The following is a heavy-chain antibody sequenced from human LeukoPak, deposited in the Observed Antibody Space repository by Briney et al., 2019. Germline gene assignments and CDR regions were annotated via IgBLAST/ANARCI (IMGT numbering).Heavy chain of an antibody. J-gene: IGHJ4*02. Sequence: ASVKVSCKASGYTFTDCYLHWVRQAPVRGHEWMGWIYPNSGDTNYAQKFQGRVTMTNDTSISTAYMELSRLRSDDTAVYYCARQSIGSHYYFDYWGQGTLVTVSS. CDR1: GYTFTDCY. V-gene: IGHV1-2*02. CDR3: ARQSIGSHYYFDY. CDR2: IYPNSGDT. D-gene: IGHD1-26*01.